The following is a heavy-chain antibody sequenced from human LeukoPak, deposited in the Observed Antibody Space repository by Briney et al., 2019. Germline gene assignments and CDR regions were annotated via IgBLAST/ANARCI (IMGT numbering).Heavy chain of an antibody. J-gene: IGHJ6*02. D-gene: IGHD3-10*01. CDR3: AKGDYGSGLNYYYGMDV. Sequence: GASLRLSCAASGFTFSSYAMSWVRQAPGKGLEWVSAISGSGGRTYYADSVKGRFTISRDNSKNTLYLQMNSLRAEDTAVYYCAKGDYGSGLNYYYGMDVWGQGTTVTVSS. CDR2: ISGSGGRT. CDR1: GFTFSSYA. V-gene: IGHV3-23*01.